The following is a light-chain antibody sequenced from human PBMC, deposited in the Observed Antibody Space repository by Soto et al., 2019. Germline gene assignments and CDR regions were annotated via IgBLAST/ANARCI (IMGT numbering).Light chain of an antibody. CDR2: DVS. CDR3: QQYYGYSRT. Sequence: DIQMTQSPSTLSASVGDRVTINCRASQSISNWLAWYQQKPGKAPKLLIYDVSSLESGVPSRFSGSGSGTEFTLTIRSLQPDDFATYYCQQYYGYSRTVGQGTKVDIK. CDR1: QSISNW. J-gene: IGKJ1*01. V-gene: IGKV1-5*01.